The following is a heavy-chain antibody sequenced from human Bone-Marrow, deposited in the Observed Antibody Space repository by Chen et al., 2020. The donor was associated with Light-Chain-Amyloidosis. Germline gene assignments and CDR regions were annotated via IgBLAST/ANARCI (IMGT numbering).Heavy chain of an antibody. D-gene: IGHD6-13*01. J-gene: IGHJ6*02. CDR2: ISGSGVTT. Sequence: EGQLLESGGGLGQPGGSLRVSCAASGFSFAKFTMKWVRQAPGRGPEWVSAISGSGVTTYYSDSVKGRFTISRDNLNNTVFLQMDSLRAEDTAIYYCAKSQGSTWSYYYYAMDVWGQGTTVTVSS. V-gene: IGHV3-23*01. CDR3: AKSQGSTWSYYYYAMDV. CDR1: GFSFAKFT.